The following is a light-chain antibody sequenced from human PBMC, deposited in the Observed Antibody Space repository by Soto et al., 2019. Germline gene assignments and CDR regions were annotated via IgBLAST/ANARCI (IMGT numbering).Light chain of an antibody. CDR3: QQTYSNRLS. CDR2: ASS. CDR1: QSISTF. V-gene: IGKV1-39*01. Sequence: DIQMTQSPSSLSSSVGDRVTITCRASQSISTFVNWYQQKGGKAPKLLIHASSTLPSGVPSRFSGTGSGTDFTLTISDLQPEDCATYYCQQTYSNRLSFGGGTKVDI. J-gene: IGKJ4*01.